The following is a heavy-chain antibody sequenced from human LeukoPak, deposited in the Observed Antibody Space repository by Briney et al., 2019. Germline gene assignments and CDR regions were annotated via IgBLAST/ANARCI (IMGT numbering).Heavy chain of an antibody. Sequence: ASVKVSCKASGYNLTTYGISWVRQAPGQGLEWMGWITSYNGNTNYAQKLQGRVTMTIDTSTSTAYLELRSLTSDDTAVYYCARDYLDYYDSSGYAFDYWGQGTLVTVSS. J-gene: IGHJ4*02. CDR2: ITSYNGNT. V-gene: IGHV1-18*01. CDR1: GYNLTTYG. CDR3: ARDYLDYYDSSGYAFDY. D-gene: IGHD3-22*01.